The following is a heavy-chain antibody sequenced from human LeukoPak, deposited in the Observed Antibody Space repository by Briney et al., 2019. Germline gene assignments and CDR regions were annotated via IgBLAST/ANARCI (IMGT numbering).Heavy chain of an antibody. V-gene: IGHV1-2*02. D-gene: IGHD6-13*01. CDR3: ARSRRQIAAARLHH. Sequence: ASVKVSCKSFGYTFAAYYIHWVRQAPGQGLEWMGWMNPKNGGSSYAQNFEGRVTMTRETSITTAYMELSSLRFDDTAIYYCARSRRQIAAARLHHWGQGTLVTVSS. CDR2: MNPKNGGS. J-gene: IGHJ5*02. CDR1: GYTFAAYY.